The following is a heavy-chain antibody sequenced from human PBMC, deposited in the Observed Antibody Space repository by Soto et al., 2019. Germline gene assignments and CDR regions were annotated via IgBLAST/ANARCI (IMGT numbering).Heavy chain of an antibody. J-gene: IGHJ4*02. D-gene: IGHD3-3*01. CDR1: GFSLTTSGVG. CDR3: AHRVLRTVFGLVTTTAIYFDF. CDR2: IYWDDDK. V-gene: IGHV2-5*02. Sequence: QITLNESGPTVVRPTETLTLTCRFSGFSLTTSGVGVGWIRQSPGKAPEWLALIYWDDDKRYSASLKSRLTITKDTSKNQVVLTVSGLXXXXTATYYCAHRVLRTVFGLVTTTAIYFDFWGQGTPVAVSS.